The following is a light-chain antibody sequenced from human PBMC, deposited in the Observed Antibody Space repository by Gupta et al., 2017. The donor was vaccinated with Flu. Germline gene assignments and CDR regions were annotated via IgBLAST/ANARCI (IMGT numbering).Light chain of an antibody. Sequence: IAISCTGTSSDVGGSNNGSWYQQHPGKAPKLMIYEVSNRPSGVSNRFSGSKSGNTASLTISGLQAEDEADFYCSSYTSSSSLYVFGTGTKVTVL. V-gene: IGLV2-14*01. CDR1: SSDVGGSNN. CDR3: SSYTSSSSLYV. CDR2: EVS. J-gene: IGLJ1*01.